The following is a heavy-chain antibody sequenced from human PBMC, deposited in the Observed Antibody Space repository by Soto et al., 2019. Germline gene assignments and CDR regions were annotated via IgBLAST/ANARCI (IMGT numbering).Heavy chain of an antibody. V-gene: IGHV3-15*01. J-gene: IGHJ4*02. CDR2: IKSKTDGGTT. D-gene: IGHD1-26*01. CDR3: TTDQWELRRNYYFDY. Sequence: GGSLRLSCAASGFTFSNAWMSWVRQAPGKGLEWVGRIKSKTDGGTTDYAAPVKGRFTISRDDSKNTLYLQMNSLKTEDTAVYYCTTDQWELRRNYYFDYWGQGTLVTVSS. CDR1: GFTFSNAW.